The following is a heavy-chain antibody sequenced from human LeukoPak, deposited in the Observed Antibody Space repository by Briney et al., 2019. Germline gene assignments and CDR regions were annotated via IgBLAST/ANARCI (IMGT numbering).Heavy chain of an antibody. CDR2: IYYSGST. Sequence: PSQTLSLTCTVSGGSISSGGYFWSWIRQHPGKGLEWIGYIYYSGSTYYNPSLESRVSISVDTSKSQFSLKLSSVTAADTAVYYCARFIGGGQAAAFDYWGQGTLVTVSS. D-gene: IGHD6-13*01. V-gene: IGHV4-31*03. CDR1: GGSISSGGYF. CDR3: ARFIGGGQAAAFDY. J-gene: IGHJ4*02.